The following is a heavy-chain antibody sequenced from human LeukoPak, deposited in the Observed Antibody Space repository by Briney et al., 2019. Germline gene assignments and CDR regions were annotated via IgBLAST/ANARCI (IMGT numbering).Heavy chain of an antibody. CDR2: INHSGST. V-gene: IGHV4-34*01. Sequence: PSETLSLTCAVYGGSFSGYHWSWIRQPPGKGLEWIGEINHSGSTNYNPFLKSRVTISVDTSKNQFSLKLSSVTAADTAVYNCARVLRSYYYGSGSLGDWFDPWGQGTLVTVSS. CDR1: GGSFSGYH. J-gene: IGHJ5*02. CDR3: ARVLRSYYYGSGSLGDWFDP. D-gene: IGHD3-10*01.